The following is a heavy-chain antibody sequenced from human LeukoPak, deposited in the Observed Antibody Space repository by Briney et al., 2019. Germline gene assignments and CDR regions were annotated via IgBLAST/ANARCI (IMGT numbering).Heavy chain of an antibody. Sequence: GGSLRLSCAASGFTFSTYGMHWVRQAPGKRLEWVAVIWFDGSNKYNADSVKGRFTISRDNSKNTLYLQMNSLRGEDTAVYYCARDSDSSFEGVPFDYWGQGTLVTVFS. CDR3: ARDSDSSFEGVPFDY. V-gene: IGHV3-33*01. D-gene: IGHD3-22*01. J-gene: IGHJ4*02. CDR2: IWFDGSNK. CDR1: GFTFSTYG.